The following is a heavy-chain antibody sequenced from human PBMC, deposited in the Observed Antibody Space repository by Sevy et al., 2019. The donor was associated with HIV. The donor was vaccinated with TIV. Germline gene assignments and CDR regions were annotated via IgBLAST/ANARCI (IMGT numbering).Heavy chain of an antibody. J-gene: IGHJ5*02. Sequence: SETLSLTCTVSGGSISSYYWSWIRQPPGKGLEWIGYIYYSGSTNYNPSLKSRVTISVDTSKNQFSLKLSSVTAADTAVYCCARVLLWFGEGLFEPWGQGTLVTVSS. D-gene: IGHD3-10*01. CDR1: GGSISSYY. CDR2: IYYSGST. CDR3: ARVLLWFGEGLFEP. V-gene: IGHV4-59*01.